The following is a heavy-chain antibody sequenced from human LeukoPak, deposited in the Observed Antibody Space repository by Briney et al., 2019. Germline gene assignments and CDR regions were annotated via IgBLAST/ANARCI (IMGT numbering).Heavy chain of an antibody. CDR1: GYTFSTYG. CDR3: ARLSGGSLKPQFDY. CDR2: ISAYNGNT. D-gene: IGHD2-15*01. V-gene: IGHV1-18*01. Sequence: GASVKVSCKASGYTFSTYGISWVRQAPGQGLEWMGWISAYNGNTNYAQKLQGRVTMTTDTSTSTAYMELRSLRSDDTAVYYCARLSGGSLKPQFDYWGQGTLVTVSS. J-gene: IGHJ4*02.